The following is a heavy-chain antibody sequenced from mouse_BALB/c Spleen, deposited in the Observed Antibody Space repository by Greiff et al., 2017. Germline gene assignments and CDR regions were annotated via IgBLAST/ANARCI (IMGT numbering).Heavy chain of an antibody. Sequence: QVQLQQSGPGLVAPSQSLSITCTVSGFSLTGYGVNWVRQPPGKGLEWLGMIWGDGSTDYNSALKSRLSISKDNSKSQVFLKMNSLQTDDTARYYCARERFLYDYDGYAMDYWGQGTSVTVSS. CDR3: ARERFLYDYDGYAMDY. J-gene: IGHJ4*01. D-gene: IGHD2-4*01. CDR2: IWGDGST. CDR1: GFSLTGYG. V-gene: IGHV2-6-7*01.